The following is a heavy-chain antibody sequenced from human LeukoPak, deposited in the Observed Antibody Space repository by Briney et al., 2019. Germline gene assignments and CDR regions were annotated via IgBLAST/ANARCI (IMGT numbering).Heavy chain of an antibody. J-gene: IGHJ2*01. CDR1: GFTFSSYS. V-gene: IGHV3-48*01. D-gene: IGHD4-17*01. CDR3: ARDRVTVPTLAYWYFDL. Sequence: GGSLRLSCAASGFTFSSYSMNWVRQAPGKGLEWVSYISSSSSTIYYADSVKGRFTISRDNAKNSLCLQMNSLRAEDTAVYYCARDRVTVPTLAYWYFDLWGRGTLVTVSS. CDR2: ISSSSSTI.